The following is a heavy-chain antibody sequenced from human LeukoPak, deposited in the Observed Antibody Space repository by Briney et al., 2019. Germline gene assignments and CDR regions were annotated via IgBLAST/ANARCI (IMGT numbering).Heavy chain of an antibody. V-gene: IGHV4-4*02. CDR3: ARRHFGSSLRDY. CDR2: IYHSGST. J-gene: IGHJ4*02. Sequence: PSETLSLTCAVSGGSISSSNWWSWVRQPPGKGLEWIGEIYHSGSTNYNPSLKSRVTISVDMSKNQFSLKLTSVTAADTAVYYCARRHFGSSLRDYWGQGTLVTVSS. CDR1: GGSISSSNW. D-gene: IGHD6-6*01.